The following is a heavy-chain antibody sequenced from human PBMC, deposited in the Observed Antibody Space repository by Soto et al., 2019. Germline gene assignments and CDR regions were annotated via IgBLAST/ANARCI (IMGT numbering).Heavy chain of an antibody. J-gene: IGHJ4*02. V-gene: IGHV3-9*01. CDR2: ISWNSDSI. Sequence: EGQLVESGGGFVQPGRSLRLSCAGSGFIFDDFALHWVRQAPGKGVEWVSGISWNSDSIGYADAVKGRFTISRDNAKNSLYLQMNSLRAEDTALYYCTKVGGLFDFWSGPLHFDLWGQGTLVTVSS. CDR1: GFIFDDFA. D-gene: IGHD3-3*01. CDR3: TKVGGLFDFWSGPLHFDL.